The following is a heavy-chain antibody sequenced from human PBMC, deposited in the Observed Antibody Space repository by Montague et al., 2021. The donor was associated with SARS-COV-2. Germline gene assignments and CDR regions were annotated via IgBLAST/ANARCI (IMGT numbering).Heavy chain of an antibody. Sequence: SLRLSCAVSGFIFDDYAMSWVRQAPGKGLEWVSGISWSGDTTAYGDSVKGRFTISRDNAKNSLYLQMNSLRVEDTAFYHCSRGGGMIRGVVDFWGQGILVSVSS. J-gene: IGHJ4*02. CDR2: ISWSGDTT. CDR1: GFIFDDYA. V-gene: IGHV3-20*01. D-gene: IGHD3-10*01. CDR3: SRGGGMIRGVVDF.